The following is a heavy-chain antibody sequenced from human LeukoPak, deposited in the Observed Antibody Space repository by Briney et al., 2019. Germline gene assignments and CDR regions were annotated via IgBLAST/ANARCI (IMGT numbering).Heavy chain of an antibody. CDR3: ARDRQQLVRGDHFDY. D-gene: IGHD6-13*01. Sequence: PSETLSLTCTVPGGSISSSSYYWGWIRQPPGKGLEWIGSIYYSGSTYYKPSLKSRVTMSVDTSKNQFSLKLSSVTAADTAVYYCARDRQQLVRGDHFDYWGQGTPVTVSS. J-gene: IGHJ4*02. CDR2: IYYSGST. V-gene: IGHV4-39*07. CDR1: GGSISSSSYY.